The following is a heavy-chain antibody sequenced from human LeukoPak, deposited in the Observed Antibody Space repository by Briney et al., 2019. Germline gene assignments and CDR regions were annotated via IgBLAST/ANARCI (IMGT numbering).Heavy chain of an antibody. CDR3: ARDRDCSSTSCYYYYYYMDV. D-gene: IGHD2-2*01. CDR1: GFTFSSYA. J-gene: IGHJ6*03. CDR2: ISYDGSNK. V-gene: IGHV3-30-3*01. Sequence: GGSLRLSCAASGFTFSSYAMHWVRQAPGKGLEWVAVISYDGSNKYYADSVKGRFTISRDNSKNTLYLQMNSLRAEDTAVYYCARDRDCSSTSCYYYYYYMDVWGKGTTVTVSS.